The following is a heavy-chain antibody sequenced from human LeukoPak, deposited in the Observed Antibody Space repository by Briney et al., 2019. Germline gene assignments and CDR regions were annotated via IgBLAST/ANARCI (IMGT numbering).Heavy chain of an antibody. D-gene: IGHD2-15*01. CDR2: IYHSGNT. V-gene: IGHV4-38-2*02. Sequence: PSETLSLTCTVSGYSISSGYYWGWIRQPPGKGLEWIGSIYHSGNTYYNPSLKSRVTISVDTSKNQFSLKLSSVTAADTAVYYCARHRINWFDPWGQGTLVTVSS. J-gene: IGHJ5*02. CDR1: GYSISSGYY. CDR3: ARHRINWFDP.